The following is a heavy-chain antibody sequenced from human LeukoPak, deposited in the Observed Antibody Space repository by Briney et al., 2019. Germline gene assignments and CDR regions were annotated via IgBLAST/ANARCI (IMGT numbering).Heavy chain of an antibody. D-gene: IGHD3-22*01. J-gene: IGHJ6*02. CDR3: ARDEDSSGYYPYYYYYYGMDV. Sequence: GGSLRLSCAASGFTFSSYWMSWVRQAPGKGLEWVANIKQDGSEKYYVDSVKGRFTISRDNAKNSLYLQMNSLRAEDTAVYYCARDEDSSGYYPYYYYYYGMDVWGQGTTVTVSS. CDR2: IKQDGSEK. CDR1: GFTFSSYW. V-gene: IGHV3-7*01.